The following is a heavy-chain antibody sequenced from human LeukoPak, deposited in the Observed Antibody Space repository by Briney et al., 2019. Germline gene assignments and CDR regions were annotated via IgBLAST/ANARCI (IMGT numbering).Heavy chain of an antibody. CDR2: IIPIFGTA. V-gene: IGHV1-69*13. D-gene: IGHD3-22*01. Sequence: SVKVSCKASGGTFSGYAISWVRQAPGQGLEWMGGIIPIFGTANYAQKFQGRVTITADESTSTAYMELSSLRSEDTAVYYCARVYYDSSGYYHFDYWGQGTLVTVSS. J-gene: IGHJ4*02. CDR1: GGTFSGYA. CDR3: ARVYYDSSGYYHFDY.